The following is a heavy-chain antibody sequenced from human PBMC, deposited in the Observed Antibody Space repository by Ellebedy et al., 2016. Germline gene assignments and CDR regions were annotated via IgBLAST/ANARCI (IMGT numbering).Heavy chain of an antibody. V-gene: IGHV3-23*01. CDR2: ISGSGGST. J-gene: IGHJ6*03. CDR3: AKGASSGWDPGYYYYYMDV. D-gene: IGHD6-19*01. CDR1: GFTFSSYA. Sequence: GESLKISCAASGFTFSSYAMSWVRQAPGKGLEWVSAISGSGGSTYYADSVKGRFTISRDNSKNTLYLQMNSLRAEDTAVYYCAKGASSGWDPGYYYYYMDVWGKGTTVTVSS.